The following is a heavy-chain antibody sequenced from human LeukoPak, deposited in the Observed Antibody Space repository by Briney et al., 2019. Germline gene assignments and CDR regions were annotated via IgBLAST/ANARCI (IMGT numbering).Heavy chain of an antibody. CDR3: ASGRGYSGRYYFNY. V-gene: IGHV3-7*05. D-gene: IGHD6-13*01. J-gene: IGHJ4*02. Sequence: GGSLRLSCEVSGFTFSSYWMSWVRQAPGKGLEWVANINQDGSEKHYVDSVKGRFTISRDNAKNSLYLQMNSLRAEDTAVFYCASGRGYSGRYYFNYWGQGTLVSVSS. CDR1: GFTFSSYW. CDR2: INQDGSEK.